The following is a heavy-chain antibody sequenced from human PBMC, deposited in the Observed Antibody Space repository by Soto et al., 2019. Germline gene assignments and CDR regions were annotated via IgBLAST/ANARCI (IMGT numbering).Heavy chain of an antibody. D-gene: IGHD3-9*01. V-gene: IGHV3-7*04. J-gene: IGHJ6*01. CDR3: ARDREQDYDILTGYPYYYYYGMDV. CDR2: IKQDGSEK. CDR1: GFTFSSYW. Sequence: EVQLVESGGGLVQPGGSLRLSCAASGFTFSSYWMSWVRQAPGKGLEWVANIKQDGSEKYYVDSVKGRFTISRDNAKNSLYLQMNSLRAEDTAVYYCARDREQDYDILTGYPYYYYYGMDVW.